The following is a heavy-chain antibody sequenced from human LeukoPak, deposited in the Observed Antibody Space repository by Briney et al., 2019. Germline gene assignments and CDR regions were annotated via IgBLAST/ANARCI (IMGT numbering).Heavy chain of an antibody. CDR1: GFIFSSHW. CDR3: ARTGAVCRGGSCYYSFDY. Sequence: GGSLRLSCEASGFIFSSHWMSWVRQAPGKGPEWVANMKQDGSDKYYADSVKGRFTISRDNAKNSLDLQMNSLRVEDTAVYYCARTGAVCRGGSCYYSFDYWGQGTLVTVSS. CDR2: MKQDGSDK. J-gene: IGHJ4*02. V-gene: IGHV3-7*01. D-gene: IGHD2-15*01.